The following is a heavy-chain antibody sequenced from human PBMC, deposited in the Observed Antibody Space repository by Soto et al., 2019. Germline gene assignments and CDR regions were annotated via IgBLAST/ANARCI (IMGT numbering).Heavy chain of an antibody. CDR1: GGSISPFY. CDR3: ARVGGVAARTFDY. J-gene: IGHJ4*02. D-gene: IGHD2-15*01. Sequence: QVQLQESGPGVVKPSETLSLTCTVSGGSISPFYWSWVRQPPGKGLEWIGYLYYSGNTNYNPSLKSRVTISVDASKHQVYLRLTSVTAADTAVYYCARVGGVAARTFDYWGQGTVVTVSS. CDR2: LYYSGNT. V-gene: IGHV4-59*01.